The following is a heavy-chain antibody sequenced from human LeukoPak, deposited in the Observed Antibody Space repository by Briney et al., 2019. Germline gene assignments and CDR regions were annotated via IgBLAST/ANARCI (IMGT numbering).Heavy chain of an antibody. CDR3: ARYSSYYYYGMDV. Sequence: KPSETLSLTCAVSGGSISSGGYYWRWIRQPPGKGLEWIGCIYHSGSTYYNPSLKSRVTISVDRSKNQFSLKLSSVTAADTAVYYCARYSSYYYYGMDVWGQGTTVTVSS. CDR2: IYHSGST. CDR1: GGSISSGGYY. J-gene: IGHJ6*02. D-gene: IGHD5-18*01. V-gene: IGHV4-30-2*01.